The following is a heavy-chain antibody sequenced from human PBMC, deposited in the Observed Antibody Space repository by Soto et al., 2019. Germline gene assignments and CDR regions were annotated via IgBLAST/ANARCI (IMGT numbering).Heavy chain of an antibody. J-gene: IGHJ6*02. D-gene: IGHD1-26*01. Sequence: PSETLCLTSTVSDGSVSSYYGSWIRQPPGKGLEWIGYIYSSGSTNYNPSLKSRVTISVDTSRNQFSLNLSSVTAADTAVYYCARYPVGYYYYGMDVWGQGTTVTVSS. CDR1: DGSVSSYY. CDR3: ARYPVGYYYYGMDV. CDR2: IYSSGST. V-gene: IGHV4-4*09.